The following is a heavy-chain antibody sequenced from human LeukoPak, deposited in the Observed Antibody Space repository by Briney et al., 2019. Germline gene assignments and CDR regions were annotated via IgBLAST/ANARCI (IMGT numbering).Heavy chain of an antibody. Sequence: TTSETLSLTCTVSGGSISSYYWSWIRQPPGKGLEWIGYIYYSGSTNYNPSLKSRVTISVDTSKNQFSLKLSSVTAADTAVYYCARGGGYCSSTSCYTADFDYWGQGTLVTVSS. D-gene: IGHD2-2*02. CDR1: GGSISSYY. V-gene: IGHV4-59*12. CDR2: IYYSGST. CDR3: ARGGGYCSSTSCYTADFDY. J-gene: IGHJ4*02.